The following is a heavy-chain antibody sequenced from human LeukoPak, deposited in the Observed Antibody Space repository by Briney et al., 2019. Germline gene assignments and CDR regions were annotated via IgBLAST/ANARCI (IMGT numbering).Heavy chain of an antibody. CDR2: ISAYNGNT. J-gene: IGHJ4*02. Sequence: GASVKVSCKASGYTFTSYGISWVRQAPGQGLEWMGWISAYNGNTNYAQKLQGRVTMTTDTSTSTAYMELRSLRSDDTAVYYCATFFSPRRREAFDCWGQGTLVTVSS. D-gene: IGHD1-26*01. CDR3: ATFFSPRRREAFDC. V-gene: IGHV1-18*01. CDR1: GYTFTSYG.